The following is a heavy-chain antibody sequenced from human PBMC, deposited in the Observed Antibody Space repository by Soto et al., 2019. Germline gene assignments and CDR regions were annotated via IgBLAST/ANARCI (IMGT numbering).Heavy chain of an antibody. Sequence: GGLRLSCAASGFTLSSYSMNWVRQAPGKVLEWVSSISSSSSYIYYADSVKGRFTISRDNAKNSLYLQMNSLRAEDTAVYYCARDILTGYYARRPEIHFDYWGQGTLVTVSS. D-gene: IGHD3-9*01. CDR1: GFTLSSYS. J-gene: IGHJ4*02. CDR2: ISSSSSYI. V-gene: IGHV3-21*01. CDR3: ARDILTGYYARRPEIHFDY.